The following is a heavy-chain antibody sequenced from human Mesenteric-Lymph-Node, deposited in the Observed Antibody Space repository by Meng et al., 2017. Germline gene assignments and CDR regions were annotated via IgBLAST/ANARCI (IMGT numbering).Heavy chain of an antibody. J-gene: IGHJ4*02. CDR1: GFTFSSYA. V-gene: IGHV3-23*01. CDR3: ANGYSPDY. Sequence: GGSLRLSCAASGFTFSSYAMSWVRQAPGKGLEWVSAISGSGGSTYYADSVKGRFSISRDNSKNTLFLQMDSLRVEDTAVYYCANGYSPDYWGQGTLVTVSS. D-gene: IGHD5-12*01. CDR2: ISGSGGST.